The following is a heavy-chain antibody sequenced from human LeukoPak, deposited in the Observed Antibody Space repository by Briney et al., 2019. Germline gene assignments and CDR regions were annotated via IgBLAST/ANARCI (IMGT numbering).Heavy chain of an antibody. D-gene: IGHD4-17*01. Sequence: SDTLSLTCAVYGGSFSGYYWSWIRQPPGKGLEWIGEINHSGSTNYNPSLKSRVTISVDTSKNHFSLKLSSVTAADTAVYYCASRSTVTTLYFDYWGQGTLVTVSS. CDR1: GGSFSGYY. CDR2: INHSGST. V-gene: IGHV4-34*01. CDR3: ASRSTVTTLYFDY. J-gene: IGHJ4*02.